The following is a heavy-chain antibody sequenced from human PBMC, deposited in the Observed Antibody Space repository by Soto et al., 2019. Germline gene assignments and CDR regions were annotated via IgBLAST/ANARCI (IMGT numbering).Heavy chain of an antibody. CDR2: IYYSGST. D-gene: IGHD3-22*01. J-gene: IGHJ5*02. CDR1: GGSISSGDYY. Sequence: PSETLSLTCTVSGGSISSGDYYWSWIRQPPGKGLELIGYIYYSGSTYYNPSLKGRVTISVDTSKNQFSLKLSSVTAADTAVYYCAREVDYYDSSGTGWFDPWGQGTLVTVSS. V-gene: IGHV4-30-4*01. CDR3: AREVDYYDSSGTGWFDP.